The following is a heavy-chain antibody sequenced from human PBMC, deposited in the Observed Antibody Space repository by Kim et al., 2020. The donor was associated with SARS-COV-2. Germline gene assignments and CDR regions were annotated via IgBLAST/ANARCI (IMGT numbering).Heavy chain of an antibody. CDR2: ISGDGGST. J-gene: IGHJ6*02. D-gene: IGHD3-22*01. CDR1: GFTFDDYA. CDR3: AKDCSMELGYYYDSSGYPTHGMDV. Sequence: GGSLRLSCAASGFTFDDYAMHWVRQAPGKGLEWVSLISGDGGSTYYADSVKGRFTISRDNSKNSLYLQMNSLRTEDTALYYCAKDCSMELGYYYDSSGYPTHGMDVWGQGTTVTVSS. V-gene: IGHV3-43*02.